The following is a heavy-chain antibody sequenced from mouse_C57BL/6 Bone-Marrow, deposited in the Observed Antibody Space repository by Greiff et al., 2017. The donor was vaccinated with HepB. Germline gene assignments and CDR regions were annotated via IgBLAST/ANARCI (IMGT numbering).Heavy chain of an antibody. D-gene: IGHD3-2*02. CDR1: GYSITSGYD. Sequence: VQLKESGPGMVKPSQSLSLTCTVTGYSITSGYDWHWIRHFPGNKLEWMGYISYSGSTNYNPSLKRRISITHDTSKNHFFLKLNSVTTEDTATYYCARGASSGYGFAYWGQGTLVTVSA. CDR2: ISYSGST. CDR3: ARGASSGYGFAY. J-gene: IGHJ3*01. V-gene: IGHV3-1*01.